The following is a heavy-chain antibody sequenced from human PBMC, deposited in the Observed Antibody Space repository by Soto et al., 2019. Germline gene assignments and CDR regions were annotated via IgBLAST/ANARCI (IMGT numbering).Heavy chain of an antibody. Sequence: ELQLVASGGGLVQPGGSLRLSCAASGFTVSNNYLRWVRQAPGKGLEWVSLIYSGGDTYYAGSVKGRFTISRDNSKNTLYLQMNSLRAEDTLVYYCARDGTYNWVGGQGILVTVSS. CDR3: ARDGTYNWV. J-gene: IGHJ4*02. CDR2: IYSGGDT. D-gene: IGHD1-1*01. V-gene: IGHV3-66*01. CDR1: GFTVSNNY.